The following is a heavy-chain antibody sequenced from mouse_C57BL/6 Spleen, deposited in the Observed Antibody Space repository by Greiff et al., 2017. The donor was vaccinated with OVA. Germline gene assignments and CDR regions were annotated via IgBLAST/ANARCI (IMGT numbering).Heavy chain of an antibody. D-gene: IGHD3-2*02. CDR1: GYSFTDYN. V-gene: IGHV1-39*01. CDR3: ASLDSSGYNAMDY. CDR2: INPNYGTT. J-gene: IGHJ4*01. Sequence: EVKLMESGPELVKPGASVKISCKASGYSFTDYNMNWVKQSNGKSLEWIGVINPNYGTTSYNQQFKGKATLTVDQSSSTAYMQLNSLTSEDSAVYYCASLDSSGYNAMDYWGQGTSVTVSS.